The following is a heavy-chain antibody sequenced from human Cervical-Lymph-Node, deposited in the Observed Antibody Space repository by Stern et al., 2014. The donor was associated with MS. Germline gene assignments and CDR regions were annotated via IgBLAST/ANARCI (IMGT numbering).Heavy chain of an antibody. V-gene: IGHV4-61*02. Sequence: QVQLQESAPGLVKPSETLSLTCSVSGGSISSGADYWTWIRQPAGKGLEWIGRIYTIGTTNYNPPLKSRVSISMDTSKNHFSLQLNSVTAADTAVYFCAREPNRGTYGWYFDLWGLGTLVTVSS. D-gene: IGHD1-26*01. CDR3: AREPNRGTYGWYFDL. CDR2: IYTIGTT. J-gene: IGHJ2*01. CDR1: GGSISSGADY.